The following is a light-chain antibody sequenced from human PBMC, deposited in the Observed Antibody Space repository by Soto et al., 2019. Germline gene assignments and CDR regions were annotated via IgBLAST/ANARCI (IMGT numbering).Light chain of an antibody. CDR1: QSVGSY. CDR2: EAS. V-gene: IGKV3-11*01. CDR3: QQRSNWRFT. J-gene: IGKJ2*01. Sequence: EIVLTQSPATLSLSPGERATLSCRASQSVGSYLAWYQQQPGQAPRLLIYEASNRAAGIPARFSGSGSGTDFTLTISSLEPEDFAVYYCQQRSNWRFTFGQGTKLEIK.